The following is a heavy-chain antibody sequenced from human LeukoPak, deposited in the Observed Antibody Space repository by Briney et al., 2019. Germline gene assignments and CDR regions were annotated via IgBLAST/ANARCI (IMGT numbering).Heavy chain of an antibody. CDR2: IYTSGTT. CDR3: ARLSTVTTSFDY. D-gene: IGHD4-17*01. V-gene: IGHV4-4*07. CDR1: GGSISIYY. Sequence: SETLSLTCTVSGGSISIYYWSWIRQPAGKGLEWIGRIYTSGTTHYNPSLKSRVTMSVDTSKNQFSLKLSSVTAADTAVYYCARLSTVTTSFDYWGQGTLVTVSS. J-gene: IGHJ4*02.